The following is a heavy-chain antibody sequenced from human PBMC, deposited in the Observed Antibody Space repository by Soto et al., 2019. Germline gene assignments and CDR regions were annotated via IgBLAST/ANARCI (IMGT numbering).Heavy chain of an antibody. CDR1: GYTFTSYA. CDR3: ARGPVTSIAARYWFDP. V-gene: IGHV1-3*01. J-gene: IGHJ5*02. CDR2: INADNGNT. D-gene: IGHD6-6*01. Sequence: ASVKVSCKASGYTFTSYAMHWVRQAPGQRLEWMGWINADNGNTKYSQKFQGRVTITRDTSASTAYMELSSLRSEDTAVYYCARGPVTSIAARYWFDPWVQGTLVTVSS.